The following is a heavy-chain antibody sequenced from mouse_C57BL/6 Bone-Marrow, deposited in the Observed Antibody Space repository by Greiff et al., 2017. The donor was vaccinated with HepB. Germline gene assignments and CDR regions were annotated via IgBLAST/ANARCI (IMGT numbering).Heavy chain of an antibody. CDR2: IYPGNSDT. CDR1: GYTFTSYW. CDR3: TRSNYGSSYAMDY. J-gene: IGHJ4*01. Sequence: VQLQQSGTVLARPGASVKMSCKTSGYTFTSYWMHWVKQRPGQGLEWIGAIYPGNSDTSYNQKFKGKAKLTAVTSASTAYMELSSLTTEDSAVYYCTRSNYGSSYAMDYWGQGTSATVSS. D-gene: IGHD1-1*01. V-gene: IGHV1-5*01.